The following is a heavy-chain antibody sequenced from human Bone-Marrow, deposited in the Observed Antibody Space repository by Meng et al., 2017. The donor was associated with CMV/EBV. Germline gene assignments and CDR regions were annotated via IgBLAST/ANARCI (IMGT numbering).Heavy chain of an antibody. CDR2: IRYDGSNK. V-gene: IGHV3-30*02. D-gene: IGHD3-3*01. CDR3: AKDQGFWSGYYSFDY. CDR1: GFTFSSYG. Sequence: GESLKISCAASGFTFSSYGMHWVRQAPGKGLEWVAFIRYDGSNKYYADSVKVRFTISRDNSKNTLYLQMNSLRAEDTAVYYCAKDQGFWSGYYSFDYWGQGTLVTVSS. J-gene: IGHJ4*02.